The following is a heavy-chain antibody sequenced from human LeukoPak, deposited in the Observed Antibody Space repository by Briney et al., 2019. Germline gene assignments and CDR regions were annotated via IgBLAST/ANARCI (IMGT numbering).Heavy chain of an antibody. Sequence: GASVKVSCKASGGTFSSYAISWVRQAPGQGLEWMGGIIPIFGTANYAQKFQGRVTITADESTSTAYMELSSLRSEDTAVYYCASGEQLWSPWPFDYWGQGTLVTVSS. J-gene: IGHJ4*02. D-gene: IGHD5-18*01. V-gene: IGHV1-69*13. CDR3: ASGEQLWSPWPFDY. CDR2: IIPIFGTA. CDR1: GGTFSSYA.